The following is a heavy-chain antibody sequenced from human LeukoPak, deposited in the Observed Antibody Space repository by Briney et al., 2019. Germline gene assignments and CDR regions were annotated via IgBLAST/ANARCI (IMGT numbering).Heavy chain of an antibody. V-gene: IGHV4-34*01. J-gene: IGHJ4*02. CDR3: ARQPPFSYYYDSSGTNFDY. CDR1: GGSFSGYY. D-gene: IGHD3-22*01. Sequence: SETLSLTCAVYGGSFSGYYWSWIRQTPGKGLEWIGSIYHSGSTYYNPSLKTRVTITVDTSNDQFSLSLRSVTAADTAVYYCARQPPFSYYYDSSGTNFDYWGQGTLVTVSS. CDR2: IYHSGST.